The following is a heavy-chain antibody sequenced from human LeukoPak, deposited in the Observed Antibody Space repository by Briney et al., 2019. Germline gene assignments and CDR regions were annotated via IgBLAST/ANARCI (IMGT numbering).Heavy chain of an antibody. CDR3: ARGYSGYDLNFDY. Sequence: PGGSLRLSCVASGFPFSDYYMMWIRQAPGKGLEWVSYISNTGTTIYYADSVKGRFTISRDNAKNSLYLQMNSLRAEDTAVYYCARGYSGYDLNFDYWGQGTLVTVSS. CDR2: ISNTGTTI. CDR1: GFPFSDYY. J-gene: IGHJ4*02. V-gene: IGHV3-11*01. D-gene: IGHD5-12*01.